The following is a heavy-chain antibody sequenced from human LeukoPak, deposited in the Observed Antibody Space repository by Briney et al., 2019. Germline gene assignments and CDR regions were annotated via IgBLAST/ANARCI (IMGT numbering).Heavy chain of an antibody. V-gene: IGHV3-30-3*01. CDR3: ARDRGRWLQFLFDY. D-gene: IGHD5-24*01. CDR2: ISYDGSNK. CDR1: GFTFSSYA. J-gene: IGHJ4*02. Sequence: GGSLRLSCAASGFTFSSYAMHWVRQAPGKGLEWVAVISYDGSNKYYADSVKGRFTISRDNSKNTLYLQMNSLRAEDTAEYYCARDRGRWLQFLFDYWGQGTLVTVSS.